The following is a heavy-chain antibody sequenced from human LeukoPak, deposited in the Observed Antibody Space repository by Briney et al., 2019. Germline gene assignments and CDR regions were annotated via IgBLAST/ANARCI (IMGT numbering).Heavy chain of an antibody. CDR1: GGSISSSSYS. J-gene: IGHJ6*02. Sequence: SETLSLTCTVSGGSISSSSYSWGWIRQPPGKGLEWIGSIYYSGSIYYNPSLKSRVTISVDTSKNQFSLKLSSVTAADTAVYYCARQNDYGSGSYFGYYYGMDVWGQGTTVTVSS. CDR3: ARQNDYGSGSYFGYYYGMDV. CDR2: IYYSGSI. D-gene: IGHD3-10*01. V-gene: IGHV4-39*01.